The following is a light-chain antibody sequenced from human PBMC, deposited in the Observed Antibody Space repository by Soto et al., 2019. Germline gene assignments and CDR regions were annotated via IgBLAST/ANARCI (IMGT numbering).Light chain of an antibody. CDR2: WAS. CDR1: QSVLYSSNNKNY. CDR3: QQYFTTPLT. Sequence: DIMMTQSPDSLAVSLGERATINCKSSQSVLYSSNNKNYLAWYQQKPGQPPKLLIYWASTRESGVPDRFSGSGSGTDFTLTIGSLQAEDVAVFYCQQYFTTPLTFGPGTKVEIK. J-gene: IGKJ3*01. V-gene: IGKV4-1*01.